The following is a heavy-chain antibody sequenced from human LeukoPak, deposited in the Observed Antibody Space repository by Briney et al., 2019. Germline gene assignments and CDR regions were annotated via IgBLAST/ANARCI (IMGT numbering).Heavy chain of an antibody. Sequence: GGSLRLSCAASGFTFSSYGMHWVRQAPGKGLEWVAVISYDGSNKYYADSVKGRFTISRDNSKNTLYLQMNSLRAEDTAVYYCAKGDVVWLVITGAGYWGQGTLVTVSS. CDR2: ISYDGSNK. CDR3: AKGDVVWLVITGAGY. J-gene: IGHJ4*02. CDR1: GFTFSSYG. V-gene: IGHV3-30*18. D-gene: IGHD6-19*01.